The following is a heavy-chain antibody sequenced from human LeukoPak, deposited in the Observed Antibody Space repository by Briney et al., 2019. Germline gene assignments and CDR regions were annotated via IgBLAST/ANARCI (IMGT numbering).Heavy chain of an antibody. V-gene: IGHV1-2*02. J-gene: IGHJ4*02. CDR3: ARDPPPTGDAYFDY. Sequence: ASVKVSCKASGYTFTGYYIHWVRQAPAQGLEWMGWINPNSGGTSYAQKFQGRVTMTRDTSINTAYMELRRLRSDDTAVYYCARDPPPTGDAYFDYWGQGTQVTVSS. D-gene: IGHD7-27*01. CDR2: INPNSGGT. CDR1: GYTFTGYY.